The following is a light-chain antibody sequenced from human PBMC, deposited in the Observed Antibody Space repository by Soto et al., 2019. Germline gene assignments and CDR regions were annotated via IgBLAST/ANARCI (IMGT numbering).Light chain of an antibody. CDR2: GAS. V-gene: IGKV3-20*01. Sequence: EIVLTQSPGTLSLSPGERATLSCMASQSVSNNYLAWYQQKPGQAPRLLIYGASNRATGIPDRFSGSGSGTDFTLTISRLEPEDFAVYYCQQCGSSGTFGQGTKVDIK. CDR3: QQCGSSGT. CDR1: QSVSNNY. J-gene: IGKJ1*01.